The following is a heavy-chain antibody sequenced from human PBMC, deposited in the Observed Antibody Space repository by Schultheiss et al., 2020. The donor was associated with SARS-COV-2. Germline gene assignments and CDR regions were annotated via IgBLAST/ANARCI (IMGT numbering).Heavy chain of an antibody. CDR3: ARESEGYCSSTSCYHWFDP. CDR2: TYYRSKWYN. Sequence: SQTLSLTCAISGDSVSSNSAAWNWIRQSPSRGLEWLGRTYYRSKWYNDYAVSVKSRITINPDTSKNQFSLKVNSVTAADTAVYYCARESEGYCSSTSCYHWFDPWGQGTLVTVSS. J-gene: IGHJ5*02. D-gene: IGHD2-2*01. CDR1: GDSVSSNSAA. V-gene: IGHV6-1*01.